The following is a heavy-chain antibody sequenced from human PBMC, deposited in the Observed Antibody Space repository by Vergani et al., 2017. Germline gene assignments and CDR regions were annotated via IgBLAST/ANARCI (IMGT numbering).Heavy chain of an antibody. CDR3: EIGAPPSTTVTMDV. J-gene: IGHJ6*04. V-gene: IGHV4-34*01. CDR1: GGSFSGYY. Sequence: QVQLQQWGAGLLKPSETLSLTCAVYGGSFSGYYWSWIRQPPGKGLEWIGSIYYSGSTYYNPSLKSRVTISVDTSKNQFSLKLSSVTAADTAVYYCEIGAPPSTTVTMDVWGKGTTVTVSS. CDR2: IYYSGST. D-gene: IGHD4-17*01.